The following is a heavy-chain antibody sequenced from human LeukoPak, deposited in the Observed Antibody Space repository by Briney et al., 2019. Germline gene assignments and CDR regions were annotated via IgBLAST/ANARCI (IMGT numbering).Heavy chain of an antibody. V-gene: IGHV3-30*02. CDR3: AKDRDCSSTSCYTGGTDFDY. CDR1: GFTFSSYG. J-gene: IGHJ4*02. Sequence: GGSLRLSCAASGFTFSSYGMHWVRQAPGKGLEWVAFIRYDGSNKYYADSVKGRFTISRDNSKNTLYLQMNSLRAEDTAVYYCAKDRDCSSTSCYTGGTDFDYWGQGTLITVSP. CDR2: IRYDGSNK. D-gene: IGHD2-2*02.